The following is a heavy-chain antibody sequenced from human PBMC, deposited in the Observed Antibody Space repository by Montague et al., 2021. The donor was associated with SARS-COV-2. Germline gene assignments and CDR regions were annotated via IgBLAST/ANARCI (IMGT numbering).Heavy chain of an antibody. CDR2: IYYSGST. D-gene: IGHD5-24*01. CDR1: GGSISTYY. J-gene: IGHJ2*01. V-gene: IGHV4-59*12. Sequence: SETLSLTCTVSGGSISTYYWSWIRQPPGKGLGWIRYIYYSGSTNYSPSLKSRVTISVDTSKNQFSLKLSSVTAADTAVYYCARDGYNAHQNYWYFDLWGRGTLVTVSS. CDR3: ARDGYNAHQNYWYFDL.